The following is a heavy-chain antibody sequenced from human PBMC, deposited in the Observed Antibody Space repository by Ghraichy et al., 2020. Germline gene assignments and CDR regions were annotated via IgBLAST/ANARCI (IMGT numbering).Heavy chain of an antibody. Sequence: GGSLRLSCAASGFILSTYDMHWVRQGTGKYLEWVAGIDTVSGTYYPDSVKGRFIISRENAKNSLYLQMNSLSIGDTAVYYCARAVAGTHWFDPWGQGTLVTVSS. CDR2: IDTVSGT. V-gene: IGHV3-13*01. D-gene: IGHD6-19*01. J-gene: IGHJ5*02. CDR3: ARAVAGTHWFDP. CDR1: GFILSTYD.